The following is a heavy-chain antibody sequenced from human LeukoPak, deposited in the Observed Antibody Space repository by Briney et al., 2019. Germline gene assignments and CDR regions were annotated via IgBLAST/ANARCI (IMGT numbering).Heavy chain of an antibody. CDR1: GYTFTSYG. CDR3: ARALWPQGYYYYYMDV. Sequence: GASVKVSCKASGYTFTSYGISSVRQAPGQGLEWMGWISAYNGNTNYAQKLQGRVTMTTDTSTSTAYMELRSLRSDDTGVYYCARALWPQGYYYYYMDVWGKGTTVTVSS. V-gene: IGHV1-18*01. D-gene: IGHD3-10*01. J-gene: IGHJ6*03. CDR2: ISAYNGNT.